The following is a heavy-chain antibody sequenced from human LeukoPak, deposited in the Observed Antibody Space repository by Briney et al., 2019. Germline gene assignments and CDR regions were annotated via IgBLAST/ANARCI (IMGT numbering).Heavy chain of an antibody. J-gene: IGHJ3*02. Sequence: PGGSLRLSCVASGFTFSGYWMTWVRQPPGKGLEWVAIIKQDGSGKYYVNSVKGRFTIPRDNAKNSLYLQLNILRAEDTAVYYCARDLEIWGQGTMVTVSS. CDR3: ARDLEI. CDR1: GFTFSGYW. CDR2: IKQDGSGK. V-gene: IGHV3-7*01.